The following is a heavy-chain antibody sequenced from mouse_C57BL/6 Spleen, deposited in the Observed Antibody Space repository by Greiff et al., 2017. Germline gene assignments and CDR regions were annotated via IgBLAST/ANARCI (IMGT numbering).Heavy chain of an antibody. V-gene: IGHV3-6*01. J-gene: IGHJ2*01. CDR3: ATQRHYFDY. CDR2: ISYDGSN. CDR1: GYSITSGYY. Sequence: EVKLQESGPGLVKPSQSLSLTCSVTGYSITSGYYRNWIRQFPGNKLEWMGYISYDGSNNYNPSLKNRISITRGTSKNQFFLQLNSVTTADTATYYCATQRHYFDYWGQGTTLTVSS.